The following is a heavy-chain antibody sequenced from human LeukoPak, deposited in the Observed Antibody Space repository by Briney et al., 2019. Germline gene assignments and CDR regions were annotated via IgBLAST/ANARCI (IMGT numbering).Heavy chain of an antibody. CDR1: GGSFSGYY. CDR3: ARVSGFGEDY. D-gene: IGHD3-10*01. CDR2: INHSGST. J-gene: IGHJ4*02. V-gene: IGHV4-34*01. Sequence: PSETLSLTCAVYGGSFSGYYWSWIRQPPGKGLEWIGEINHSGSTNYNPSLKSRVTISVDTSKNQFSLKLSSVAAADTAVYYCARVSGFGEDYWGQGTLVTVSS.